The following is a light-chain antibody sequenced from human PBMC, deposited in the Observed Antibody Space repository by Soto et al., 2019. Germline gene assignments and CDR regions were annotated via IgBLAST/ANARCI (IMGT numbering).Light chain of an antibody. V-gene: IGKV1-39*01. CDR3: HQTYITPLT. Sequence: DIQMTQSPSSLSASVGNRVTITCRASQSISNYLNWYQQKSVKAPKLLISVASSLQSGVPSRFSGSGSGTDFTLTISSLQPEDFATYFCHQTYITPLTFGGGTKVDIK. CDR1: QSISNY. CDR2: VAS. J-gene: IGKJ4*01.